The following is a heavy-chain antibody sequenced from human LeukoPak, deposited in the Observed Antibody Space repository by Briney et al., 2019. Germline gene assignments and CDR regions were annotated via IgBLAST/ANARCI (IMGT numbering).Heavy chain of an antibody. CDR2: ISDSGGST. D-gene: IGHD3-22*01. Sequence: GGSLRLSCAVSGINLSNYGMTWVRQAPGKGLEWVAGISDSGGSTNYADSVKGRFTISRDNPKNTLYLQMNSLRAEDTAVYFCAKRGVVIRVILVGFHKEAYYFDSWGQGALVTVSS. CDR3: AKRGVVIRVILVGFHKEAYYFDS. V-gene: IGHV3-23*01. J-gene: IGHJ4*02. CDR1: GINLSNYG.